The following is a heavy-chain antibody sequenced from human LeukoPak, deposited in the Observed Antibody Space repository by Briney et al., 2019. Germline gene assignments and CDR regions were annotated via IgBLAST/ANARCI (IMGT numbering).Heavy chain of an antibody. D-gene: IGHD5-24*01. V-gene: IGHV3-33*06. Sequence: GGSLRLSCAASGFTFSSYGMHWVRQAPGKGLEWVAVIWYDGSNKYYADSEKGRFTISRDNSKNTLYVQMNSLRAEDTAVYYCAKDAGEMAGAFDIWGQGTMVTVSS. CDR1: GFTFSSYG. J-gene: IGHJ3*02. CDR3: AKDAGEMAGAFDI. CDR2: IWYDGSNK.